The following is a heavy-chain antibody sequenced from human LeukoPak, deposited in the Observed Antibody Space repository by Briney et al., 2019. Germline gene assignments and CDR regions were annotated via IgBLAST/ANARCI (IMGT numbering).Heavy chain of an antibody. CDR1: GDSVSSNNAA. D-gene: IGHD6-6*01. Sequence: SQTLSLTCAISGDSVSSNNAAWNWIRQSPSRDLEWLGRTYYRSKWYNDYAASVKSRIIINPDTSKNQFSLQLNSVTPEDTAIYYCARYSSSPKDFDYWGLGTLVTVSS. V-gene: IGHV6-1*01. CDR2: TYYRSKWYN. J-gene: IGHJ4*02. CDR3: ARYSSSPKDFDY.